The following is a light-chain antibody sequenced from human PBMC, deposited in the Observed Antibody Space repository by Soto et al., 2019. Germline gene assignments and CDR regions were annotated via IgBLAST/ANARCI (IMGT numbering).Light chain of an antibody. CDR2: AAS. CDR1: HDINTY. J-gene: IGKJ1*01. V-gene: IGKV1-12*01. Sequence: DIQMTRSPSSVSASVGDTVTITCRASHDINTYLGWYQQKPGKAPRLLIYAASSLQSGVPSRFSGLGSVRYFVVTISSLQPEDFAMDYCPQADSTPWTFGQGTKVDIK. CDR3: PQADSTPWT.